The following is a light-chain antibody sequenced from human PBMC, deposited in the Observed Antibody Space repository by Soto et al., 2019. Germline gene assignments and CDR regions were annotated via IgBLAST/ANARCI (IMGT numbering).Light chain of an antibody. V-gene: IGKV1-5*03. CDR3: QQYNSYPYT. CDR1: QTISTW. J-gene: IGKJ2*01. CDR2: KAS. Sequence: DIQMTQSPATLSASVGDRVTITCRASQTISTWLAWYQQKPGKAPDLLMYKASSLESGVPSRFSGSGSGTELALTISSLQPDDFATYYCQQYNSYPYTFGQGTKLEIK.